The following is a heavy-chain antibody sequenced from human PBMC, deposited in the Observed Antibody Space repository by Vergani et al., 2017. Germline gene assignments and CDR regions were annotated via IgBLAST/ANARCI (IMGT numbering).Heavy chain of an antibody. J-gene: IGHJ6*02. CDR3: ARGYCSGGSCYSRYYYGMDV. CDR2: IGTAGDT. D-gene: IGHD2-15*01. CDR1: GFTFSSYD. Sequence: EVQLVESGGGLVQPGGSLRLSCAASGFTFSSYDMHWVRQATGKGLKWVSAIGTAGDTYYPGSVKGRFTISRENAKNSLYLQMNSLRAGDTAVYYCARGYCSGGSCYSRYYYGMDVWGQGTTVTVSS. V-gene: IGHV3-13*01.